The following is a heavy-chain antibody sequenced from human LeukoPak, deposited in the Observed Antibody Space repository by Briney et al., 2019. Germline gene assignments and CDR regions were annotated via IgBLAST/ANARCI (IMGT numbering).Heavy chain of an antibody. Sequence: PGGSLRLSCAASGFSFNTYAMSWVRQAPGKGLEWVSAISNTGGSTHYADSVKGRFTISRDKTKNTLYLQMNSLRAEDTAVYYCAKSAYYDASGYYREYYFDYWGQGTLVTVSS. CDR3: AKSAYYDASGYYREYYFDY. V-gene: IGHV3-23*01. CDR1: GFSFNTYA. D-gene: IGHD3-22*01. J-gene: IGHJ4*02. CDR2: ISNTGGST.